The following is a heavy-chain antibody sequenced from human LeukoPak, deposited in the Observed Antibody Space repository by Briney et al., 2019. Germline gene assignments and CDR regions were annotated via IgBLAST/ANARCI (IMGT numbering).Heavy chain of an antibody. J-gene: IGHJ4*02. CDR3: AKERVTTTTFDY. CDR2: ISDSGGST. D-gene: IGHD4-11*01. CDR1: GFTFRSYS. V-gene: IGHV3-23*01. Sequence: GGSLRLSCAASGFTFRSYSMSWVRQAPGKGLEWVSLISDSGGSTYYADSVKGRFTISRDNSKNTLYLQMNSLRTEDTAVYYCAKERVTTTTFDYWGQGTLVTVSS.